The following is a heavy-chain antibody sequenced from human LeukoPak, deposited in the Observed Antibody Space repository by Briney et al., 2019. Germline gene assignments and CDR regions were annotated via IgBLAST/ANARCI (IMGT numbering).Heavy chain of an antibody. Sequence: GGSLRLSCAASGFTFSSYWMSWVRQAPGKGLEWVAVISYDGSNKYYADSVKGRFTISRDNSKNTLYLQMNSLRAEDTAVYYCARETPYGDYGGDYGMDVWGQGPTVTVPS. CDR1: GFTFSSYW. CDR2: ISYDGSNK. CDR3: ARETPYGDYGGDYGMDV. J-gene: IGHJ6*02. V-gene: IGHV3-30-3*01. D-gene: IGHD4-17*01.